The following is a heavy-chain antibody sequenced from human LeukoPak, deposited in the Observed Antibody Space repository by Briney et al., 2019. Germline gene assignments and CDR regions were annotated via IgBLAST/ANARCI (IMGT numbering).Heavy chain of an antibody. J-gene: IGHJ4*02. Sequence: AETLSLTCTVSGGSISSYYWSGIRQPPGKGLEWIGYFYYSGSTNYNPSLKRRVTISVDTSKNQFSLKLSSVTAADTAVYYCARENPGYYYHYFDYWGQGTLVTVSS. CDR3: ARENPGYYYHYFDY. CDR2: FYYSGST. CDR1: GGSISSYY. V-gene: IGHV4-59*13. D-gene: IGHD3-22*01.